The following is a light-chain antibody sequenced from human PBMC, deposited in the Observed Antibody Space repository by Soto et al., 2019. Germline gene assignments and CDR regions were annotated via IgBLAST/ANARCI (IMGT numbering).Light chain of an antibody. V-gene: IGLV2-8*01. J-gene: IGLJ1*01. Sequence: QSALAQPPSASGSFGQSVTISCTGTSSDVGGYNYVSWYQQHPGKAPKLMIYEVSERPSGVPDRFSGSKSGNTASLTVSGLQADDEADYYCSSYSVTYYHYVFGTGTKVTVL. CDR3: SSYSVTYYHYV. CDR1: SSDVGGYNY. CDR2: EVS.